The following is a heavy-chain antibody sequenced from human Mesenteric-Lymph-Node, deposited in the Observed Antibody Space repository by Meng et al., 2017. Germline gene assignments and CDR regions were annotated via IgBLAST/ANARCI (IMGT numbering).Heavy chain of an antibody. Sequence: QVQLMESGGGVVQPGRSLRLSCAASGFTFSRYAMHWVCQAPGKGLEWVAVVSDDGVDKLYTDSVKGRFTISRDNSKNTLYLQMNSLRIEDTAVFHCAKGASYSSGPYYFDYCGQGTLVTVSS. D-gene: IGHD6-19*01. J-gene: IGHJ4*02. CDR3: AKGASYSSGPYYFDY. V-gene: IGHV3-30*18. CDR2: VSDDGVDK. CDR1: GFTFSRYA.